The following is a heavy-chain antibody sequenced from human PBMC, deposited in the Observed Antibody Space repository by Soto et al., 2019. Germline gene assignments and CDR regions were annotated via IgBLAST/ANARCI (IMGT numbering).Heavy chain of an antibody. CDR1: GYTFTSYA. V-gene: IGHV1-3*01. CDR3: ARDLPRYCSSTSCHYPGY. CDR2: INAVNGNT. D-gene: IGHD2-2*01. J-gene: IGHJ4*02. Sequence: QVQLVQSGAEVKKPGASVKVSCKASGYTFTSYAMHWVRQAPGQRLEWMGWINAVNGNTKYSQKFQGRVTTTRYTSASTAYMERSSLRSEDTAVYYCARDLPRYCSSTSCHYPGYCGQGTLVTVSS.